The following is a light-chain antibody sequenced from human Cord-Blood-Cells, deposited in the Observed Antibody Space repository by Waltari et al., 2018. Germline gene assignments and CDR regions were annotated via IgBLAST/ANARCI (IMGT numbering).Light chain of an antibody. CDR1: QSISSY. Sequence: DIQITQSPSSLSASVGDRVTITCRASQSISSYLNWYQQKPGKAPKLLIYAASSLQSGVQSRFSGSGSGTDFTLTISSLQPEDFATYSGQQSYSTPYTFGQGTKLEIK. V-gene: IGKV1-39*01. CDR2: AAS. J-gene: IGKJ2*01. CDR3: QQSYSTPYT.